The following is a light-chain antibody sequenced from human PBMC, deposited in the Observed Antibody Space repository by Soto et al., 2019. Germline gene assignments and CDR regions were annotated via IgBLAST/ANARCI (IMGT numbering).Light chain of an antibody. V-gene: IGKV1-12*01. CDR2: AAS. CDR3: PQGNSFPLT. CDR1: QGISIW. Sequence: DIQMTQSPSSVSASVGDRVTITCRASQGISIWLAWFQQKPGEAPRLLIYAASSLHSGVPSRFSGSGSGTDFTLTISSLQPEHFATDYFPQGNSFPLTCEGGTKVEIK. J-gene: IGKJ4*01.